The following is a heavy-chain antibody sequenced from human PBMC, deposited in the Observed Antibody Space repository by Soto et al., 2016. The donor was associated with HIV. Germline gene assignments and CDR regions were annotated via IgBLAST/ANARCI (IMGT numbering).Heavy chain of an antibody. V-gene: IGHV3-74*01. CDR2: INSDGSST. CDR3: ASGGVPYIWGSYRHDY. D-gene: IGHD3-16*02. Sequence: EVQLVESGGGLVQPGGSLRLSCAASGFTFSSYWMHWVRQAPGKGLVWVSLINSDGSSTSYADSVKGRFTISRDNAKNTLYPQMNSLRAEDTAVYYCASGGVPYIWGSYRHDYWGRGTLVTVSS. J-gene: IGHJ4*02. CDR1: GFTFSSYW.